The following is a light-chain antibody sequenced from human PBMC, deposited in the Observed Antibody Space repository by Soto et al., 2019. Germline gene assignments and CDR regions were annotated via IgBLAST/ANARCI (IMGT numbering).Light chain of an antibody. CDR1: QSISKY. CDR3: QHSYSIPPVT. J-gene: IGKJ4*01. CDR2: TAS. V-gene: IGKV1-39*01. Sequence: DIQMTQSPSSLSASVGDRVTITCRASQSISKYLNWYQQKPGRAPKLLIYTASTLESGVPSRFSGSGSGTGFTLTISSLQPEDFATYYCQHSYSIPPVTFGGGTKVEN.